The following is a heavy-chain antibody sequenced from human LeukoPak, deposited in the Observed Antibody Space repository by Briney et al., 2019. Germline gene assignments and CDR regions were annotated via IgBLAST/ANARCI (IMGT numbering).Heavy chain of an antibody. CDR1: GFTFSTYV. D-gene: IGHD3-22*01. V-gene: IGHV3-23*01. J-gene: IGHJ4*02. CDR2: ISGSGVST. CDR3: TKGRHDSSGYNDY. Sequence: GGSLRLSCAASGFTFSTYVMSWVRQAPGKGLEWVSGISGSGVSTYYADSVKGRFTISRDNSKNTLYLQMNSLRPEDTAVYYCTKGRHDSSGYNDYWGQGTLVTVSS.